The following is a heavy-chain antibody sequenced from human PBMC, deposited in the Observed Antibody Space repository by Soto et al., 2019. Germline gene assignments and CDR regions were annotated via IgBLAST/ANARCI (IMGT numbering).Heavy chain of an antibody. V-gene: IGHV4-4*07. CDR2: IYTSGST. CDR3: ARESTVTGTDNWFDS. Sequence: SETLSLTCTVSGAFISGYYWSWIRQPAGKGLEWIGRIYTSGSTKYSPSLKSRATMSVDTSKKQFSLKLNSVTAADTAVYYCARESTVTGTDNWFDSWGQGTLVTVSS. CDR1: GAFISGYY. J-gene: IGHJ5*01. D-gene: IGHD4-4*01.